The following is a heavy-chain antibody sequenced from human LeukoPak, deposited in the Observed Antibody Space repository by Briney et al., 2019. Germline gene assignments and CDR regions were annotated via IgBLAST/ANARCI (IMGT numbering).Heavy chain of an antibody. D-gene: IGHD2-2*01. Sequence: GASVKVSCKASGYTFTSYGISWVRQAPGQGLEWMGWINPNSGGTNYAQKFQGWVTMTRDTSISTAYMELSRLRSDDTAVYYCAKGTQDHDAFDIWGQGTMVTVSS. V-gene: IGHV1-2*04. CDR1: GYTFTSYG. J-gene: IGHJ3*02. CDR3: AKGTQDHDAFDI. CDR2: INPNSGGT.